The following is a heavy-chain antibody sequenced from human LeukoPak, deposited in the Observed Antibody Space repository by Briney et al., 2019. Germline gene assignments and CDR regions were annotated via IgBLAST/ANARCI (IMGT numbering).Heavy chain of an antibody. J-gene: IGHJ4*02. D-gene: IGHD4-11*01. V-gene: IGHV1-8*02. CDR3: ARETTRTGFDY. CDR2: MNPNNGNT. Sequence: ASVKVSCKASGFTFTSSAMQWVRQARGQRLEWMGWMNPNNGNTGYAQRFQGRVTMTRNTSIRTAYMELSSLRSEDTAVYYCARETTRTGFDYWGQGSLVTVSS. CDR1: GFTFTSSA.